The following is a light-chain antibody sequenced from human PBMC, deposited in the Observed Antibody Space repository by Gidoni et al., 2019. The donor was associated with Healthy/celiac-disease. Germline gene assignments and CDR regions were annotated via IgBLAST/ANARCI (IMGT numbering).Light chain of an antibody. J-gene: IGLJ1*01. CDR2: GNS. V-gene: IGLV1-40*01. CDR1: SSNIGAGYD. CDR3: QSYDSSLSGFYV. Sequence: QSVLTQPPSVSGAPGQRVTISCTWSSSNIGAGYDVHWYHQLPGTAPKLLIYGNSNRPSGFPDRFSGSKSGTSASLAITGLQAEDEADYYCQSYDSSLSGFYVFGTGTKVTVL.